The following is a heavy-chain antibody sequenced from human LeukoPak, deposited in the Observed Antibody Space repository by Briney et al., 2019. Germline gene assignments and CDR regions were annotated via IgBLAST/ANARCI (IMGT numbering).Heavy chain of an antibody. D-gene: IGHD3-22*01. J-gene: IGHJ4*02. V-gene: IGHV4-61*02. CDR3: ARHAHYYDSSGYIGY. CDR2: IYTSGST. Sequence: SETLSLTCTVSGGSISSGSYYWSWIRQPAGKGLEWIGRIYTSGSTNYNPSLKSRVTISVDTSKNQFSLKLSSVTAADTAVYYCARHAHYYDSSGYIGYWGQGTLVTVSS. CDR1: GGSISSGSYY.